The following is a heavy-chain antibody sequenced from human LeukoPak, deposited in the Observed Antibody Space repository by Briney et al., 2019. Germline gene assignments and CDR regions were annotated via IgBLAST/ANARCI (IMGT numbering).Heavy chain of an antibody. CDR1: GFTFSSYS. CDR3: ARGADGVSANSRGWFDP. Sequence: GGSLRLSCAASGFTFSSYSMNWVRQAPGKGLEWVSSISTSSSYIYYADSVKGRFTISRDNARNSLYLQMNTLRAEDTAVYSCARGADGVSANSRGWFDPWGQGTLVTVSS. J-gene: IGHJ5*02. D-gene: IGHD2-8*01. CDR2: ISTSSSYI. V-gene: IGHV3-21*01.